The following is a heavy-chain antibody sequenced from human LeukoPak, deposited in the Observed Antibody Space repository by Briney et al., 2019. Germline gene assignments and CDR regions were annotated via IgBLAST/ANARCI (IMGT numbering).Heavy chain of an antibody. Sequence: SETLSLTCTVSGGSISSSSYYWGWIRQPPGKGLEWIGSIYYSGSTYYNPSLKSRVTISVDTSKNQFSLKLSSVTAADTAVYYCAREATHYDILTGYYESYLFDYWGQGTLVTVSS. V-gene: IGHV4-39*02. D-gene: IGHD3-9*01. J-gene: IGHJ4*02. CDR1: GGSISSSSYY. CDR2: IYYSGST. CDR3: AREATHYDILTGYYESYLFDY.